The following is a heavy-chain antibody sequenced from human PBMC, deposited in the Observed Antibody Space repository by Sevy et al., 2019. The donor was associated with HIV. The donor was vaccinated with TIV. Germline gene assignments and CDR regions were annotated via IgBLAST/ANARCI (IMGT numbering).Heavy chain of an antibody. J-gene: IGHJ3*02. CDR2: ISSNGGST. D-gene: IGHD3-10*01. CDR1: GFTFSSYA. Sequence: GGSLRLSCSASGFTFSSYAMHWVRQAPGKGLEYVSAISSNGGSTYYADSVKGRFTISRDNSKNTLYLQMSRLRAEDTAVYYCVKNCGSGPIDACDIWGQGTMVTVSS. CDR3: VKNCGSGPIDACDI. V-gene: IGHV3-64D*06.